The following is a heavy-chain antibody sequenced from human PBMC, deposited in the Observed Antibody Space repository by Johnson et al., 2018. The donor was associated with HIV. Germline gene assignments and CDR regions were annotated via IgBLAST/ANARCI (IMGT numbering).Heavy chain of an antibody. J-gene: IGHJ3*02. CDR3: ATGSPTVTTNAFDI. V-gene: IGHV3-66*01. D-gene: IGHD4-17*01. CDR1: GFTVSSNY. CDR2: IYSGGST. Sequence: VLLVESGGGLVQPGGSLRLSCAAPGFTVSSNYMSWVRQAPGKGLEWVSVIYSGGSTYYADSVKGRFTISRDNSKNTLYLQMNSLRAEDTAVYYCATGSPTVTTNAFDIWGQGTMVTVSS.